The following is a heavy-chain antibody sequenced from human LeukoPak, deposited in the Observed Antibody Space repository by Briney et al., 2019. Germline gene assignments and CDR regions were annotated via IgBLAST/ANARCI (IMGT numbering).Heavy chain of an antibody. V-gene: IGHV4-59*08. CDR3: ARHRGYGSGSYYFDY. D-gene: IGHD3-10*01. CDR2: IYYSGST. J-gene: IGHJ4*02. Sequence: PSETLSLTCTVSAGSISSYYWSWVRQPPGRGLEWIGYIYYSGSTNYNPSLKSRVTISVDTSKNQFSLKLSSVTAADTAVYYCARHRGYGSGSYYFDYWGQGTLVTVSS. CDR1: AGSISSYY.